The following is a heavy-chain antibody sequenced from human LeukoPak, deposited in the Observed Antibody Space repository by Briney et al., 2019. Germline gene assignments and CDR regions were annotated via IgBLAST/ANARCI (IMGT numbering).Heavy chain of an antibody. Sequence: GGSLRLSCAASGFTFSSYGMHWVRQAPGKGLEWVSSISSSSSYIYYADSVKGRFTISRDNAKNSLYLQMNSLRAEDTAVYYCARDGARQGAYFDYWGQGTLVTVSS. CDR2: ISSSSSYI. CDR3: ARDGARQGAYFDY. J-gene: IGHJ4*02. CDR1: GFTFSSYG. V-gene: IGHV3-21*01. D-gene: IGHD6-6*01.